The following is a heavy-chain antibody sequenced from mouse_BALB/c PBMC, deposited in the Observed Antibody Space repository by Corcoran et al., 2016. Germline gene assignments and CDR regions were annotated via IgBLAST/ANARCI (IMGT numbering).Heavy chain of an antibody. CDR2: INSDGSAI. J-gene: IGHJ1*01. Sequence: EVQLLETGGGLVQPGGSRGLSCEGSGFTFSGFWMSWVRQTPGKTLEWFGDINSDGSAINYAPSIKDRFTIFRDNDKSTLYLQMSNVRSEDTATYFCMRYGNYWYFDVWGVGTTVTVSS. V-gene: IGHV11-2*02. CDR1: GFTFSGFW. CDR3: MRYGNYWYFDV. D-gene: IGHD2-1*01.